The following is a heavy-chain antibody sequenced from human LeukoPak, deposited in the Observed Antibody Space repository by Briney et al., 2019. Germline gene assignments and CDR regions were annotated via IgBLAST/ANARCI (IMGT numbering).Heavy chain of an antibody. V-gene: IGHV4-61*01. D-gene: IGHD5-12*01. CDR1: GASVYSDSSY. CDR2: VDYRGGT. Sequence: SETLSLTCSVSGASVYSDSSYWTWIRQAPGKGLEWIGYVDYRGGTKYNASLKSRVTISLETSKNQFSLNLNSVIAADTAVYYCAGREANVDIVPTLFPFDWWGQGTLVTVSS. CDR3: AGREANVDIVPTLFPFDW. J-gene: IGHJ4*02.